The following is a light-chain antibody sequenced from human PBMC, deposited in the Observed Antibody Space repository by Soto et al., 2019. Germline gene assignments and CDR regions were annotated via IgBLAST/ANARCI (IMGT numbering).Light chain of an antibody. Sequence: DIQMTQSPSSVSASVGDRVTMTCRASQGINSWLAWYQQKPGKAPKLLIYAASNLQSGVQSRFSGSGSGTDFTLTISSLQPEDFATYYCQQANSFPWTFGQGTKVEIK. J-gene: IGKJ1*01. CDR2: AAS. CDR1: QGINSW. CDR3: QQANSFPWT. V-gene: IGKV1-12*01.